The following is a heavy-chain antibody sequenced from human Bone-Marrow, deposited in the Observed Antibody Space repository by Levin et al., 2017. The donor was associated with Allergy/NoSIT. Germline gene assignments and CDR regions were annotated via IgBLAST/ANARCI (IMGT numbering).Heavy chain of an antibody. D-gene: IGHD3-22*01. Sequence: GESLKISCAASGFTFSRHGMHWVRQAPGKGLEWVALILSDGSNSYYVDSVKGRFTISRDDAKNTLYLQMNGLRPEDTAVYYCAKDDTSGYYFIDYLGQGTLVTVSS. J-gene: IGHJ4*02. V-gene: IGHV3-30*02. CDR1: GFTFSRHG. CDR3: AKDDTSGYYFIDY. CDR2: ILSDGSNS.